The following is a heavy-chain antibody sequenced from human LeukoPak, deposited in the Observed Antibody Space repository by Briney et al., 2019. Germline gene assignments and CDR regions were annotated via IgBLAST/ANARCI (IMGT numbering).Heavy chain of an antibody. CDR2: ISGSGTDI. V-gene: IGHV3-11*04. CDR1: GFTFRDNY. D-gene: IGHD1-26*01. Sequence: GGSLRLSCAASGFTFRDNYMSWIRKAPGKGPEWLCYISGSGTDINYAAPVKGRFTISRDNAKNSLFLQMNNLRVEDTAVYYCVRGPGRDGGYWGQGTLVTVSS. J-gene: IGHJ4*02. CDR3: VRGPGRDGGY.